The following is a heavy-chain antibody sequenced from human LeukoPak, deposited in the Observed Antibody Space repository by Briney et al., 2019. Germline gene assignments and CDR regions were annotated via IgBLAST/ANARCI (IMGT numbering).Heavy chain of an antibody. D-gene: IGHD6-13*01. V-gene: IGHV3-21*04. Sequence: GGSLRLSCAASGFTFSSYSMNWVRQAPGKGLEWVSSISSSSSYIYYADSVKGRFTISRDNAKNSLYLQMNSLRAEDTAVYYCARVGRIAAADTDYWGQGTLVTVSS. CDR1: GFTFSSYS. CDR3: ARVGRIAAADTDY. J-gene: IGHJ4*02. CDR2: ISSSSSYI.